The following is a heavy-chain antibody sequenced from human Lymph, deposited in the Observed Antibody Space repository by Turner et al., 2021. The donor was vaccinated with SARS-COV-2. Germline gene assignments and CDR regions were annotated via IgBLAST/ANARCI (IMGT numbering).Heavy chain of an antibody. CDR1: GYTLTELS. V-gene: IGHV1-24*01. D-gene: IGHD2-15*01. CDR2: FEPEDGET. Sequence: QVHLVQSGAEVKKPGASIEVSCKVSGYTLTELSMHWVRHAPGKGLEWGGGFEPEDGETIYAQNFEGRVTRTEKTSTDTAYMELSRLRTADTAVYYCITVLWSGGSCEYDGMDVWGQGTTVTVSS. CDR3: ITVLWSGGSCEYDGMDV. J-gene: IGHJ6*02.